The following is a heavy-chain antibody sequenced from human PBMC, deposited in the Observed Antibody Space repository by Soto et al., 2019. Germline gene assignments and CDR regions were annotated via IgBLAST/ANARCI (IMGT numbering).Heavy chain of an antibody. CDR2: VRYGGRT. D-gene: IGHD3-16*02. CDR1: GGSISSVDYY. CDR3: ARNSHLGDLSLGY. Sequence: QVQLQESGPGLVKPSQTLSLTCPVSGGSISSVDYYWSWIRQHPGKGLEWIGYVRYGGRTYYEPSLKSRVXRSXDXCKNEIALNLRSVTAADTAVYYCARNSHLGDLSLGYWGQGTLVTVSS. V-gene: IGHV4-31*03. J-gene: IGHJ4*02.